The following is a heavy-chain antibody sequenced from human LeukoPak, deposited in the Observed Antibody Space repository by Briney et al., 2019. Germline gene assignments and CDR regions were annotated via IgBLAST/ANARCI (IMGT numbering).Heavy chain of an antibody. Sequence: SETLSLTCAVSGGSISSSNWWSWVRQPPGKGLEWIGEIYHSGSTNYNPSLKSRVTISVDKSKNQFSLKLSSVTAAYTAVYYCASTSLEAGTIDYWGQGTLVTVSS. V-gene: IGHV4-4*02. CDR3: ASTSLEAGTIDY. CDR2: IYHSGST. D-gene: IGHD6-19*01. CDR1: GGSISSSNW. J-gene: IGHJ4*02.